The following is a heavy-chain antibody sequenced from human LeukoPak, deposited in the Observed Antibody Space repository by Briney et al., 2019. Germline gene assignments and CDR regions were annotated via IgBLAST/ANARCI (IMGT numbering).Heavy chain of an antibody. V-gene: IGHV4-59*01. CDR2: IYYSGST. Sequence: SETLSLICTVSGGSISSYYWSWIRQPPGKGLEWIGYIYYSGSTNYNPSLKSRVTISVDTSKNQFSLKLSSVTAADTAVYYCARVGSYYYFDYWGQGTLVTVSS. CDR1: GGSISSYY. D-gene: IGHD1-26*01. J-gene: IGHJ4*02. CDR3: ARVGSYYYFDY.